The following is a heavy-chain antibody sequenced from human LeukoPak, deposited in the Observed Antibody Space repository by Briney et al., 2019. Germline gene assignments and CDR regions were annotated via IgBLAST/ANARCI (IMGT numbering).Heavy chain of an antibody. CDR3: AKDPYSGSPRGFDY. CDR1: GFTFSSYA. CDR2: ISPSGGST. V-gene: IGHV3-23*01. J-gene: IGHJ4*02. D-gene: IGHD1-26*01. Sequence: GGSLRLSCAASGFTFSSYAMSWVRQAPGEGLEWVSTISPSGGSTFYADSVKGRFTIFRDNSKNTLYLQMNNLRVDDTAVYHCAKDPYSGSPRGFDYWGQGILVAASS.